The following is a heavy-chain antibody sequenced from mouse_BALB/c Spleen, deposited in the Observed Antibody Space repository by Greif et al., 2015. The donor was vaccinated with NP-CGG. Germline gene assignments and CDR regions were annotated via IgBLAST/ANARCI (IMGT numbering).Heavy chain of an antibody. V-gene: IGHV2-2*02. Sequence: VQLQQSGPGLVQPSQSLSITCAVSGFSLTSYGVHWVRQSPGKGLEWLGVIWSGGSTDYNAAFISRLSISKDNSKSQVFFKMNSLQANDTAIYYCARNYYGSSYYAMDYWGQGTSVTVSS. CDR2: IWSGGST. CDR3: ARNYYGSSYYAMDY. J-gene: IGHJ4*01. D-gene: IGHD1-1*01. CDR1: GFSLTSYG.